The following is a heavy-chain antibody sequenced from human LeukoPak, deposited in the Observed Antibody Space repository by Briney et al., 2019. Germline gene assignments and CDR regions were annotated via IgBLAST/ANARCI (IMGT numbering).Heavy chain of an antibody. CDR1: GYFFYGHW. Sequence: GESLQISCQGSGYFFYGHWIGWVRQMPGKGLEWMGIIYLDDSNIIYSPSFQGQVTLSADKSINTAYLEWSSLKASDSAMYYCARYNSPSLSGNRFDPWGQGTLVTVSS. CDR3: ARYNSPSLSGNRFDP. CDR2: IYLDDSNI. D-gene: IGHD2/OR15-2a*01. J-gene: IGHJ5*02. V-gene: IGHV5-51*01.